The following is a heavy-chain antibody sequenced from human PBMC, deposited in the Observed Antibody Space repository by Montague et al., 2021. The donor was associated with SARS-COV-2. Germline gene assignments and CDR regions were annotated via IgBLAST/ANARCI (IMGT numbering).Heavy chain of an antibody. CDR3: ARDYGDYSYDYGLDV. CDR1: GGSIRDGSYY. J-gene: IGHJ6*02. D-gene: IGHD4-17*01. V-gene: IGHV4-61*02. Sequence: TLSLTCTVSGGSIRDGSYYWGWIRQPAGKGLEWIGRIYNSGSTNYNPSLKSRVTMSVDTSKNQFSLKVSSVTAADTAVYYCARDYGDYSYDYGLDVWGQGTTVTVSS. CDR2: IYNSGST.